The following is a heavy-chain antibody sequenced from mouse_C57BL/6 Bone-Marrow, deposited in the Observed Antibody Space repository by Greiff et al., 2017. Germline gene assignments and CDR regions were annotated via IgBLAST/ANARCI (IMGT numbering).Heavy chain of an antibody. CDR1: GYTFTSYW. CDR3: ARSGYDYGLYYYARDY. Sequence: QVQLQQPGAELVKPGASVKLSCKASGYTFTSYWMHWVKQRPGQGLEWIGMIHPNSGSTNYNEKFKSKATLTVDKSSSTAYMQLSSLTSEDSAVYYCARSGYDYGLYYYARDYWGQGTSVTVSS. J-gene: IGHJ4*01. V-gene: IGHV1-64*01. CDR2: IHPNSGST. D-gene: IGHD2-4*01.